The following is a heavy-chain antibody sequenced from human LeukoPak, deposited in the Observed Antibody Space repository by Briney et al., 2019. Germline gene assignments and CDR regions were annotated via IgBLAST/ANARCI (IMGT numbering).Heavy chain of an antibody. J-gene: IGHJ6*03. CDR1: VFTFSSYE. D-gene: IGHD1-26*01. CDR2: ISGSGSTI. V-gene: IGHV3-48*03. Sequence: GGSLRPSCAASVFTFSSYEMNWVRQAPGKGLEWVSYISGSGSTIYYADSVKGRFTISRDNAKNSLYLQMNSLRAEDTAVYYCARGRPTFSGSYYGYYYYYMDVWGKGTTVTVSS. CDR3: ARGRPTFSGSYYGYYYYYMDV.